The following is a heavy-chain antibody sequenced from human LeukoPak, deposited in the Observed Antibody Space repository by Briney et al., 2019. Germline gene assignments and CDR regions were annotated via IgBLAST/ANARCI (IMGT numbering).Heavy chain of an antibody. CDR1: GYTFTSYA. D-gene: IGHD3-22*01. CDR2: INAGNGNT. J-gene: IGHJ4*02. Sequence: ASVKVSCKASGYTFTSYAMHWVRQAPGQRLEWMGWINAGNGNTKYSQEFQGRVTITRDTSASTAYMELSSLRSEDMAVYYCARASYDSIGYHYFDYWGQGTLVTVSS. V-gene: IGHV1-3*03. CDR3: ARASYDSIGYHYFDY.